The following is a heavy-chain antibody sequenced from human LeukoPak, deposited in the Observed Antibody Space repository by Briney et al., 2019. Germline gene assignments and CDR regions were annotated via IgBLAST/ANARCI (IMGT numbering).Heavy chain of an antibody. CDR3: ARDTAYCGGDCYEA. J-gene: IGHJ5*02. D-gene: IGHD2-21*02. Sequence: SETLSLTCTVSGGSISSSSYYWGWIRQPPGKGLEWIGSIYYSGSTYYNPSLKSRVTISVDTSKNQFSLKLSSVTAADTAVYYCARDTAYCGGDCYEAWGQGTLVTVSS. V-gene: IGHV4-39*07. CDR1: GGSISSSSYY. CDR2: IYYSGST.